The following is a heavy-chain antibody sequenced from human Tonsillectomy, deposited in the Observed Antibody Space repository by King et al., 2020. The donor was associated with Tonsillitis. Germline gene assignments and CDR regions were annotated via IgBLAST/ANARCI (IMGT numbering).Heavy chain of an antibody. J-gene: IGHJ4*02. Sequence: VQLVESGGGLVQPGGSLRLSCAASGFTLISYAMSWVRQAPGKGLEWVSAISGSGGSTYYADSVKGRFTISRANSKNTLYLQMNSLRAEDTAVYYCAKSRALLWSTVVDYWGQGTLVTVSS. CDR3: AKSRALLWSTVVDY. CDR2: ISGSGGST. CDR1: GFTLISYA. V-gene: IGHV3-23*04. D-gene: IGHD3-10*01.